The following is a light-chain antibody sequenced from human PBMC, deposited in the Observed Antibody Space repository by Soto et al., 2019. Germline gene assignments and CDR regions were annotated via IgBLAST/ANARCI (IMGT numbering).Light chain of an antibody. CDR1: SSNIGSNY. CDR3: AAWDDSLSAHYV. CDR2: RNN. Sequence: QSVLTQPPSASGTPGQRVTISCSGSSSNIGSNYVYWYQQLPGTAPKLLIYRNNQRPSGVPDRLSGSKSGTSASLAISGLRSEDEADYYCAAWDDSLSAHYVFGTGTKVTV. J-gene: IGLJ1*01. V-gene: IGLV1-47*01.